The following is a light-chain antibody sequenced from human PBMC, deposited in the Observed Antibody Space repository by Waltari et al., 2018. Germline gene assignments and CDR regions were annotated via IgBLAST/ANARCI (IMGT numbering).Light chain of an antibody. CDR1: YSNIGRNY. Sequence: QSVLTQPPSVSGTPGQTVTISCSGSYSNIGRNYVYWYRQFPRTAPQIVSYRDKERPSGVADRFSGSKSGTSASLAISGLRSEDEAIYHCAAWDDSLHVVFGGGTKVTVL. V-gene: IGLV1-47*01. CDR2: RDK. CDR3: AAWDDSLHVV. J-gene: IGLJ2*01.